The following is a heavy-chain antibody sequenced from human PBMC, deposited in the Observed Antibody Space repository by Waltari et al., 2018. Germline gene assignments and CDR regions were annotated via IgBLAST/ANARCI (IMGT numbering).Heavy chain of an antibody. Sequence: EVQLVQSGAEVKKPGATVKISCKVSGYTFTNTNIHCGQQAPGKGLEWMGLVDPEDGETIYAEKFQGRVTITADTSTDTAYMELSSLRSEDTAVYYCASLNPNIWFDPWGQGTLVTVSS. CDR3: ASLNPNIWFDP. J-gene: IGHJ5*02. CDR1: GYTFTNTN. CDR2: VDPEDGET. V-gene: IGHV1-69-2*01.